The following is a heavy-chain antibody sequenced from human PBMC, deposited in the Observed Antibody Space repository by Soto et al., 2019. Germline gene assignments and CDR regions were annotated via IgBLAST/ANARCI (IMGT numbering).Heavy chain of an antibody. D-gene: IGHD3-9*01. CDR3: ARDDDILTGAED. CDR1: GYTFTSYA. Sequence: GASVKFSCKASGYTFTSYAMHWVRQAPGQRLEWMGWINAGNGNTKYSQKFQGRVTITRDTSASTAYMELSSLRSEDTAVYYCARDDDILTGAEDWGQGTLVTVSS. V-gene: IGHV1-3*01. J-gene: IGHJ4*02. CDR2: INAGNGNT.